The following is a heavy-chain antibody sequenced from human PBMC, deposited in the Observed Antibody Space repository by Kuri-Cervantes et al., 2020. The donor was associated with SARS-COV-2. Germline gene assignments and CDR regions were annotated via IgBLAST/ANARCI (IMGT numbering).Heavy chain of an antibody. J-gene: IGHJ4*02. V-gene: IGHV4-59*01. CDR1: SGSISTFY. Sequence: GSLRLSCSVSSGSISTFYWSWIRQFPGKRLEWIGYVYYTGVAKYNPSLKSRVTMSVDTSKDQFSLRLSSVTPADTAIYSCARGRPLVDYWGQGTLVTVSS. CDR3: ARGRPLVDY. CDR2: VYYTGVA.